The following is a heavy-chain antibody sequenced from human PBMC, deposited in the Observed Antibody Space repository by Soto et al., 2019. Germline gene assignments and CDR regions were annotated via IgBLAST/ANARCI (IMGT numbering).Heavy chain of an antibody. D-gene: IGHD2-15*01. V-gene: IGHV3-7*01. Sequence: GGSLRLSCAASGFTFSSYWMSWVRQAPGKGLEWVANIKQDGSEKYYVDSGKGRFTISRDNAKNSLYLQMNSLRAEDTAVYYCARESGEVVVAATYYYYYYMDVWGKGTTVTVSS. CDR2: IKQDGSEK. CDR1: GFTFSSYW. J-gene: IGHJ6*03. CDR3: ARESGEVVVAATYYYYYYMDV.